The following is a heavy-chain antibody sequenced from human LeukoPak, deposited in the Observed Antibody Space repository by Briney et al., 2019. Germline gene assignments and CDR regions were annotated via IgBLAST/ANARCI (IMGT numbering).Heavy chain of an antibody. J-gene: IGHJ6*02. CDR1: GGSFSGYY. CDR2: INHSGST. Sequence: SETLSLTCAVYGGSFSGYYWSWIRQPPGKGLEWIGEINHSGSTNYNPSLKSRVTISVDTSKNQLSLKLSSVTAADTAVYYCARNPRPRVLLYYYYGMDVWGQGTTVTVSS. D-gene: IGHD2-15*01. V-gene: IGHV4-34*01. CDR3: ARNPRPRVLLYYYYGMDV.